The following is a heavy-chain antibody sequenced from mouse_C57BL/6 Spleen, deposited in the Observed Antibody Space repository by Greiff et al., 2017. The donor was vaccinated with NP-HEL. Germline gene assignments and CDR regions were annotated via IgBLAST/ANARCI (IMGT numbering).Heavy chain of an antibody. Sequence: VQLQQPGAELVRPGSSVKLSCKASGYTFTSYWMHWVKQRPIQGLEWIGNIDPSDSETHYNQKFKDKATLTVDKSSSTAYMQLSSLTSEDSAVYYCAREEDYYGIFAYWGQGTLVTVSA. D-gene: IGHD2-1*01. V-gene: IGHV1-52*01. CDR2: IDPSDSET. CDR3: AREEDYYGIFAY. CDR1: GYTFTSYW. J-gene: IGHJ3*01.